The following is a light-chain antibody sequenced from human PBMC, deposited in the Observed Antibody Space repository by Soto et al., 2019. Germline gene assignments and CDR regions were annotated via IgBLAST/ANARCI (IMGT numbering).Light chain of an antibody. V-gene: IGLV2-23*02. Sequence: VLTQPASVSGSPGQSITISCTGTSSDVGSYSLVSWYQQHPGKAPKLMIYEVSKRPSGVSNRFSGSKSGNTASLTISGLQAEDEADYYCCSYAGSSTPLSFGAGTKVTFL. CDR2: EVS. CDR3: CSYAGSSTPLS. CDR1: SSDVGSYSL. J-gene: IGLJ1*01.